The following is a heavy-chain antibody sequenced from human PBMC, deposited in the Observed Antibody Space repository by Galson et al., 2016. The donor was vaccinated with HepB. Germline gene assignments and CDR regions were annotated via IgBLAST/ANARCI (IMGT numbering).Heavy chain of an antibody. Sequence: SLRLSCAASGFSFSSYVMHWVRQAPGKGLEWVAVISYDGKTKFYGDSVKGRFTISRDHSKSTLYLQMNSLRAEDTAVYYCARGPLTVNTYCCWFDPWGQGTLVTVSS. V-gene: IGHV3-30*03. D-gene: IGHD4-17*01. CDR3: ARGPLTVNTYCCWFDP. CDR1: GFSFSSYV. J-gene: IGHJ5*02. CDR2: ISYDGKTK.